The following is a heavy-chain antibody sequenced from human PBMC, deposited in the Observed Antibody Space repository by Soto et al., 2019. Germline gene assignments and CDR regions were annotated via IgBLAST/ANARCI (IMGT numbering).Heavy chain of an antibody. Sequence: ASVKVSCKASGYTFTSYAMHWVRQAPGQRLEWMGWINAGNGNTKYSQKFQGRVTITRDTSASTAYMELSSLRSEDTAVYYCARVGAAAGPHYFDYWGQGTLVTVSS. CDR3: ARVGAAAGPHYFDY. J-gene: IGHJ4*02. CDR1: GYTFTSYA. D-gene: IGHD6-13*01. V-gene: IGHV1-3*01. CDR2: INAGNGNT.